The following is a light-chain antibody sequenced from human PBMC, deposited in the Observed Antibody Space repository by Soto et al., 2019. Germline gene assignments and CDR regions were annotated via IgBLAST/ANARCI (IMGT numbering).Light chain of an antibody. J-gene: IGKJ2*01. CDR1: QSVSSSY. CDR3: QQYWSSLYT. CDR2: GAS. V-gene: IGKV3-20*01. Sequence: EIVLTQSPGTLSLSPGERATLSCRASQSVSSSYLAWYQQKPGQAPRLLIYGASSRATGIPDRFSGSGSGTDFTLTISRLEPEDFAVYYCQQYWSSLYTFCQGTKLEIK.